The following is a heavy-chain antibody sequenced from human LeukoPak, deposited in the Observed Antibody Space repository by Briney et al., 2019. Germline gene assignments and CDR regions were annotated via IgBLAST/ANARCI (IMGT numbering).Heavy chain of an antibody. CDR3: ARDPYSGSYGADYYYYMDV. D-gene: IGHD1-26*01. J-gene: IGHJ6*03. Sequence: GGSLRLSCAASGFTFSSYNMNWVRQTPGQGLEWVSSITSGSSHKYYADSVKGRFTISRDNAKSSLYLQMNSLRAEDTAVYYCARDPYSGSYGADYYYYMDVWGKGTTVTISS. CDR2: ITSGSSHK. V-gene: IGHV3-21*01. CDR1: GFTFSSYN.